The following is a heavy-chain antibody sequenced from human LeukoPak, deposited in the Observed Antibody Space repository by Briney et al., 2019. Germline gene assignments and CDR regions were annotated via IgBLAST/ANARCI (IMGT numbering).Heavy chain of an antibody. D-gene: IGHD4-17*01. CDR1: GFTFSSYE. CDR3: ARGSTERYYYYYYMDV. Sequence: KPGGSLRLSCAASGFTFSSYEMNWVRQAPGKGLEWVSSISSSSSYIYYADSVKGRFTISRDNSKNTLYLQMNSLRAEDTAVYYCARGSTERYYYYYYMDVWGKGTTVTVSS. CDR2: ISSSSSYI. V-gene: IGHV3-21*01. J-gene: IGHJ6*03.